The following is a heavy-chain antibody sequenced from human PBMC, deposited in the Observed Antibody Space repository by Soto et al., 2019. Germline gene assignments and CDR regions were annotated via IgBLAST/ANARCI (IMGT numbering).Heavy chain of an antibody. CDR3: AVTDLPFRPLTEPTENGMDV. Sequence: KLVQSGPEAREPGTSVKVSCRASGFSFGDSAVQWVRQGRGQRLEWIGWIVVVNGNTNYAQKFEGRVTLTRDASTSTSHMELTSLSSEDTAVYFCAVTDLPFRPLTEPTENGMDVWGQGTTVTVSS. V-gene: IGHV1-58*01. CDR1: GFSFGDSA. J-gene: IGHJ6*02. CDR2: IVVVNGNT. D-gene: IGHD3-3*02.